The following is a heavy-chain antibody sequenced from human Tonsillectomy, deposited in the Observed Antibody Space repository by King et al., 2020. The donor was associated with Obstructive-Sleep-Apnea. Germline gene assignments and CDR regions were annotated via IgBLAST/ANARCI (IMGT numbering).Heavy chain of an antibody. Sequence: EVQLVESGAEVKKPGESLRISCQGSANDFTVYRISWVRQMPGKGLEWMGRIDPRDSYAIYSPSFQGHVTISSDTSISTAYLQWNRLEASDTAIYYCVRHHSGAWYTPPGWGQGTLVTVSS. V-gene: IGHV5-10-1*01. CDR1: ANDFTVYR. D-gene: IGHD1-1*01. J-gene: IGHJ4*02. CDR3: VRHHSGAWYTPPG. CDR2: IDPRDSYA.